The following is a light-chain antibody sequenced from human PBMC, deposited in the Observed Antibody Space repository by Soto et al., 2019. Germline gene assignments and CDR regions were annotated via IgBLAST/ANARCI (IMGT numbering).Light chain of an antibody. V-gene: IGKV3-20*01. J-gene: IGKJ2*02. CDR1: QSVGSSY. CDR2: GTS. Sequence: EIVLTQSPGTLSLSPGERATLSCRASQSVGSSYLAWYQQNPGQATRLLIYGTSSRATGIPARFSGSGSGTDFTLTISSLEPEDFAVYYCQQYDNSPCTFGQGTKLEIK. CDR3: QQYDNSPCT.